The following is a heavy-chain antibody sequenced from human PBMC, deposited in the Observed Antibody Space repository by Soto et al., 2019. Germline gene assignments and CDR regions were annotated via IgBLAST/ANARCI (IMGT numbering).Heavy chain of an antibody. Sequence: GSLRLSCAASGFTFSSYSMNWVRQAPGKGLEWVSSISSSSSYIYYADSVKGRFTISRDNAKNSLYLQMNSLRAEDTAVYYCARDRDYYDSSGYSGRPGDYYYGMDVWGQGTTVTVSS. V-gene: IGHV3-21*01. CDR1: GFTFSSYS. CDR3: ARDRDYYDSSGYSGRPGDYYYGMDV. CDR2: ISSSSSYI. D-gene: IGHD3-22*01. J-gene: IGHJ6*02.